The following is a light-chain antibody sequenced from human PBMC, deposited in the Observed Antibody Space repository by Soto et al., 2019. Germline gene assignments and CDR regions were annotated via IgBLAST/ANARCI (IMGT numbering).Light chain of an antibody. Sequence: EIGLKQSAGALSLSPGERATLSCRASQSVSSSYLAWYQQKPGQAPRLLIYGASSRATGIPDRFSGSGSGTDFTLTISRLEPEDFAVYYCQQYGSSPGTFGGRTKVDI. V-gene: IGKV3-20*01. CDR1: QSVSSSY. CDR3: QQYGSSPGT. J-gene: IGKJ4*01. CDR2: GAS.